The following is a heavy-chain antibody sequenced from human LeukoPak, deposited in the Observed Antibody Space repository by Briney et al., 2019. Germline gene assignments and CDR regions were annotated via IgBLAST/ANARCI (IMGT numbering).Heavy chain of an antibody. CDR1: GGSISSYY. J-gene: IGHJ4*02. CDR3: ATTYRFGELFFDY. Sequence: PSETLSLTCTVSGGSISSYYWSWIRQPPGKGLEWIGYIYYSGSTNYNPSLKSRVTISVDTSKNQFSLKLSSVTAADTAVYYCATTYRFGELFFDYWGQGTLVTVSS. D-gene: IGHD3-10*01. CDR2: IYYSGST. V-gene: IGHV4-59*08.